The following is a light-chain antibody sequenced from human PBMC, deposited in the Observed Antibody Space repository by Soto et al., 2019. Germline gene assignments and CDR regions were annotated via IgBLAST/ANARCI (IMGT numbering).Light chain of an antibody. CDR2: GVS. Sequence: EIVMTQSPATLSVSPGERATLSCRASQSVSSNLAWYQQKPGQAPRLLIYGVSTRATGIPVRFSGSGSGTEFTLTISSLQSEDFAVYYCQQYGTSPITFGPGTKVDIK. CDR3: QQYGTSPIT. CDR1: QSVSSN. V-gene: IGKV3-15*01. J-gene: IGKJ3*01.